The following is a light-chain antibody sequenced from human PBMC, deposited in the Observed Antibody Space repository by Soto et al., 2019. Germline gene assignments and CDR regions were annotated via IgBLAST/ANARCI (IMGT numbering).Light chain of an antibody. J-gene: IGKJ2*01. CDR1: RSISTY. CDR3: QQYYGSPYT. V-gene: IGKV3-11*01. Sequence: ETVLTQSPATLSLSPGERATLSCRASRSISTYLAWYQQKPGQAPRLLIYEALNRATGIPARFSGSGSGTDFTLTISSLEPEDFAVYYCQQYYGSPYTFGQGTKLEIK. CDR2: EAL.